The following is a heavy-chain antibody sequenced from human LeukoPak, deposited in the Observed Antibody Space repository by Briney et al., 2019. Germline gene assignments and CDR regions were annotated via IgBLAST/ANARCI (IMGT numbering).Heavy chain of an antibody. Sequence: SETLSLTCTVSGGSINNYYWSWIRQTAGKGLEWIGRIYFSGSSNYNPSLKSRVTMSVDTSKNQFSLKLSSLTAADTAVYYCARDGGSGWYSLFYFDYWGQGTLVTVSS. V-gene: IGHV4-4*07. J-gene: IGHJ4*02. CDR3: ARDGGSGWYSLFYFDY. CDR2: IYFSGSS. D-gene: IGHD6-19*01. CDR1: GGSINNYY.